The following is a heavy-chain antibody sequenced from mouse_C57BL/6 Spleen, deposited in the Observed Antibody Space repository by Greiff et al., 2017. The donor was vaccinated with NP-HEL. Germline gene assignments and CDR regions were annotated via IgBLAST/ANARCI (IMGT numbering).Heavy chain of an antibody. CDR1: GFTFSDYG. Sequence: EVHLVESGGGLVKPGGSLKLSCAASGFTFSDYGMHWVRQAPEKGLEWVAYISSGSSTIYYADTVKGRFTISRDNAKNTLFLQMTSLRSEDTAMYYCAREEYYGSSYFYAMDYWGQGTSVTVSS. CDR2: ISSGSSTI. CDR3: AREEYYGSSYFYAMDY. J-gene: IGHJ4*01. D-gene: IGHD1-1*01. V-gene: IGHV5-17*01.